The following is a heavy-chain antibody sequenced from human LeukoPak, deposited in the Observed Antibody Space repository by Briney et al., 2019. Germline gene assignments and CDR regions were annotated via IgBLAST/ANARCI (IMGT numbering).Heavy chain of an antibody. CDR1: GGSISSGGYY. J-gene: IGHJ4*02. V-gene: IGHV4-30-4*08. CDR2: IYYSGST. D-gene: IGHD5-18*01. Sequence: SQTLSLTCTVSGGSISSGGYYWSWIRQPPGKGLEWIGYIYYSGSTYYNPSLKSRVTISVDTSKNQFSLKLSSVTAADTAVYYCARSGYSYGYRTNNFDYWGQGTLVTVSS. CDR3: ARSGYSYGYRTNNFDY.